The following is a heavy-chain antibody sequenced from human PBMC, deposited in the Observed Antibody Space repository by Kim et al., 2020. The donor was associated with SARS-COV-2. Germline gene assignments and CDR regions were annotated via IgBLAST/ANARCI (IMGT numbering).Heavy chain of an antibody. CDR3: ARDNFRLIAARPPAEMGWFDP. CDR2: INPNSGGT. Sequence: ASVKVSCKASGYTFTGYYMHWVRQAPGQGLEWMGRINPNSGGTNYAQKFQGRVTMTRDTSISTAYMELSRLRSDDTAVYYCARDNFRLIAARPPAEMGWFDPWGQGTLVTVSS. J-gene: IGHJ5*02. CDR1: GYTFTGYY. V-gene: IGHV1-2*06. D-gene: IGHD6-6*01.